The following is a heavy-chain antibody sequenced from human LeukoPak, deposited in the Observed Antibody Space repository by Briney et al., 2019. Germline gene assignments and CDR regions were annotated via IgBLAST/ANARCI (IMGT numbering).Heavy chain of an antibody. CDR1: GFSLRTGGVG. Sequence: SGPTLVKPTQTLTLTCTFSGFSLRTGGVGVGWIRQPPGKALEWLALIYWDDDKRYSPSLKSRLTITKDTSKSQVVLTMTNMYPVHTATYYCAHSPLYGGYYYYYMDVWGKGTTVTVSS. D-gene: IGHD4-23*01. J-gene: IGHJ6*03. CDR2: IYWDDDK. V-gene: IGHV2-5*02. CDR3: AHSPLYGGYYYYYMDV.